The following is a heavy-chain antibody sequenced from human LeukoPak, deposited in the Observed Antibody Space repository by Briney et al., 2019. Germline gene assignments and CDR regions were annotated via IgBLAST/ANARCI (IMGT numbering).Heavy chain of an antibody. Sequence: SGTLSLTCSVSGGSIISSLYHWGWLRQAPGKGLQWIGNVFHSGNTYYSPSLQSRVAISIDTSKNRFSLKLTSVTAADTAVYYWARQIVGTSWNYYYPYIDVWGNGTSVSVSS. D-gene: IGHD1-1*01. CDR3: ARQIVGTSWNYYYPYIDV. CDR2: VFHSGNT. CDR1: GGSIISSLYH. J-gene: IGHJ6*03. V-gene: IGHV4-39*01.